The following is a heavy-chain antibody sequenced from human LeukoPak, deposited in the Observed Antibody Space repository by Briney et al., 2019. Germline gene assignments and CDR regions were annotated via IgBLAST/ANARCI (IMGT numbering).Heavy chain of an antibody. J-gene: IGHJ3*02. Sequence: GASVTVSCKASGYTFTSYGISWVRQAPGQGLEWMGWISAYNGNTNYAQKLQGRVTMTTDTSTSTAYMELRSLRSYDTAVYYCARDQRITMVRGGIRCAFDIWGQGTMVTVSS. D-gene: IGHD3-10*01. CDR3: ARDQRITMVRGGIRCAFDI. CDR1: GYTFTSYG. CDR2: ISAYNGNT. V-gene: IGHV1-18*01.